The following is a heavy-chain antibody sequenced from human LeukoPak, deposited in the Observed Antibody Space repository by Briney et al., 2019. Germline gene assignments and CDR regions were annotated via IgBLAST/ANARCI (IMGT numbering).Heavy chain of an antibody. Sequence: ASVKVSCKASGYTFTSYGISWVRQAPGQGLEWMGWISAYNGNTNYAQKLQGRVTMTTDTSTSTAYMELRSLRSDDTAVYYCARGSGYDFWSGYYYYGMDVWGQGTTVTVSS. J-gene: IGHJ6*02. CDR1: GYTFTSYG. V-gene: IGHV1-18*01. CDR2: ISAYNGNT. D-gene: IGHD3-3*01. CDR3: ARGSGYDFWSGYYYYGMDV.